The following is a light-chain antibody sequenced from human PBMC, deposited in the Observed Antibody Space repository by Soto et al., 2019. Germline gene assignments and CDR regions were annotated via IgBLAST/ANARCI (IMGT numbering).Light chain of an antibody. J-gene: IGLJ2*01. CDR2: EVT. CDR3: SSDAGGTVV. Sequence: QSALTQPASVSGSPGQSITISCTGTSSDVGSYNLVSWYRQLPGKAPKLIIYEVTKWSSGDSSRFSGSKSGNGASLTISGLQAEEEADYFCSSDAGGTVVFGAGTKLTVL. CDR1: SSDVGSYNL. V-gene: IGLV2-23*02.